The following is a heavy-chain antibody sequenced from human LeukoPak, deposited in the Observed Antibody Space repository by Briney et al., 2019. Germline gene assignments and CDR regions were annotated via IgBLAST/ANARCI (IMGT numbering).Heavy chain of an antibody. Sequence: PSETLSLTCTVSGGSISSYYWSWIRQPPGKGLEWIGYIYYSGSTNYNPSLKSRVTISVDTSKNQFSLKLSSVTAADTAVYYCARYGRRGGYNLFDYWGQGTLVTVSS. V-gene: IGHV4-59*01. CDR1: GGSISSYY. CDR2: IYYSGST. CDR3: ARYGRRGGYNLFDY. J-gene: IGHJ4*02. D-gene: IGHD5-24*01.